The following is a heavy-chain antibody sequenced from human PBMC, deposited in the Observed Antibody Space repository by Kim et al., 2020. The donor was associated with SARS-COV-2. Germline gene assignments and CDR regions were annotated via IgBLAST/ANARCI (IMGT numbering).Heavy chain of an antibody. CDR3: TPFGEFDY. Sequence: GGTTEYAASVKGRFTISRDDSKSIAYLQMNSLKTEDTAVYYCTPFGEFDYWGQGTLVTVSS. D-gene: IGHD3-10*01. V-gene: IGHV3-49*02. CDR2: GGTT. J-gene: IGHJ4*02.